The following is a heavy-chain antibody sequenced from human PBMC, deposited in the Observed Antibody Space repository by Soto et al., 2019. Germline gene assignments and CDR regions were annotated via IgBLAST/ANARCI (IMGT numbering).Heavy chain of an antibody. V-gene: IGHV4-30-4*01. J-gene: IGHJ3*02. Sequence: QVQLQESGPGLVKPSQTLSLTCTVSGGSISSGGYYWSWIRQPPGKGLECIGYIYYSGSPDYNPSLKSRVTISVDTPKHQFPLRLSSVTAADTAVYYCARSRYSVVGPTTYTFDIWGQGTTVTVSS. CDR2: IYYSGSP. CDR3: ARSRYSVVGPTTYTFDI. D-gene: IGHD1-26*01. CDR1: GGSISSGGYY.